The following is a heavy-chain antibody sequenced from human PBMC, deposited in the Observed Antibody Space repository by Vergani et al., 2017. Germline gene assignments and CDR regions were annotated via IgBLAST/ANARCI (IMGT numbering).Heavy chain of an antibody. CDR1: GFTFSSYW. J-gene: IGHJ4*02. CDR2: INSDGSST. D-gene: IGHD3-10*01. V-gene: IGHV3-74*02. CDR3: ARGRYGSGI. Sequence: VQLVQSGAEVKKPGASVKVSCKASGFTFSSYWMHWVRQAPGKGLVWVSRINSDGSSTSYADSVKGRFTISRDNAKNTLYLQMNSLRAEDTAVYYCARGRYGSGIWGQGTLVTVSS.